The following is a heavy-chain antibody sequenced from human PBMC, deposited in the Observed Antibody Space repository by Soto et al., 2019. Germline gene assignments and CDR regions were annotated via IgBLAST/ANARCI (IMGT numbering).Heavy chain of an antibody. CDR2: IHYSGNT. V-gene: IGHV4-39*01. CDR3: ARSDLAKTTVTPTYFDY. Sequence: QLQLQESGPGLVKPSETLSLTCTVSGGSISSSSYYWAWIRQPPGKGLEWIGSIHYSGNTYFNPSLKSRVTISVDTSKIQFSLKLSSVTAADTAVYYCARSDLAKTTVTPTYFDYWGQETLVTVSS. D-gene: IGHD4-17*01. J-gene: IGHJ4*02. CDR1: GGSISSSSYY.